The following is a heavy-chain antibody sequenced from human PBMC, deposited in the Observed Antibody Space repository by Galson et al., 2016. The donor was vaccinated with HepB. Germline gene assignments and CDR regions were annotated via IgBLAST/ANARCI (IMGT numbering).Heavy chain of an antibody. D-gene: IGHD1-26*01. Sequence: SLRLSCAASGFTFNTYAMTWVRQAPGKGLECVATISGNGIGTAYAGSVKGRFTISRDNSKNTVYLQMNTLRVEDTAVYYCTREFDLRGRGTQVTVSS. V-gene: IGHV3-23*01. J-gene: IGHJ2*01. CDR1: GFTFNTYA. CDR3: TREFDL. CDR2: ISGNGIGT.